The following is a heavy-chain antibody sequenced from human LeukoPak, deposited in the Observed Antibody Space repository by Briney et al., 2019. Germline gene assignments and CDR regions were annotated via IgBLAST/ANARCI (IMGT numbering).Heavy chain of an antibody. V-gene: IGHV4-59*01. Sequence: PSETLSLTCTVSGGSISSYYWSWIPQPPGKGLEWIGYIYYSGSTNYNPSLKSRVTISVDTSKNQFSLKLSSVTAADTAVYYCARGYRYYDILTGYYPYYYYMDVWGKGTTVTASS. D-gene: IGHD3-9*01. CDR3: ARGYRYYDILTGYYPYYYYMDV. CDR2: IYYSGST. CDR1: GGSISSYY. J-gene: IGHJ6*03.